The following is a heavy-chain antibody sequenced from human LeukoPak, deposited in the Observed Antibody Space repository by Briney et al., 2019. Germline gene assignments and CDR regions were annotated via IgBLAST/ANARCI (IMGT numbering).Heavy chain of an antibody. D-gene: IGHD6-13*01. Sequence: PGGSLRLSCAASGFTFSRYGMNWVRQAPGKGLEWVSYIGSSGSTIYYAESVKGRFTISRDNAKNSLYLQMNSLRAEDTALYYCARAGYSSTWYSRYFDLWGRGTLVTVSS. CDR2: IGSSGSTI. CDR3: ARAGYSSTWYSRYFDL. V-gene: IGHV3-48*03. CDR1: GFTFSRYG. J-gene: IGHJ2*01.